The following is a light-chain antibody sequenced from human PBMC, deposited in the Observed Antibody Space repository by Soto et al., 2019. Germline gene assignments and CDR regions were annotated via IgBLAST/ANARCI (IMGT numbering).Light chain of an antibody. Sequence: QSVLTQPPSASRSPGQSVTISCTGTSRDIGGYDIVSWYQQHPGKAPKLLIYDVIKRPSGVPDRFSGSKSGNTASLTVSGLQTDDEADYYCSSYGGSNNLLFGGGTKLTVL. CDR2: DVI. CDR3: SSYGGSNNLL. CDR1: SRDIGGYDI. V-gene: IGLV2-8*02. J-gene: IGLJ2*01.